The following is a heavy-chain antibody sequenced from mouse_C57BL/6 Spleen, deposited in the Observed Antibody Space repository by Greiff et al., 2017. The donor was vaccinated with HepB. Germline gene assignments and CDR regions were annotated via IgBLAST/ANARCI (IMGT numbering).Heavy chain of an antibody. CDR2: IDPETGGT. CDR3: TVIYYYGSSYFAY. V-gene: IGHV1-15*01. D-gene: IGHD1-1*01. J-gene: IGHJ3*01. CDR1: GYTFTDYE. Sequence: QVQLQQSGAELVRPGASVTLSCKASGYTFTDYEMHWVKQTPVHGLEWIGAIDPETGGTAYNQKFKGKAILTADKSSSTAYMELRSMTSEDSAVYYCTVIYYYGSSYFAYWGQGTLVTVSA.